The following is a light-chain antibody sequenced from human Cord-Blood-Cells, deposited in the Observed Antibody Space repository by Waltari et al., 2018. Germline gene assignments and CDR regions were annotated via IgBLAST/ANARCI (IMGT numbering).Light chain of an antibody. Sequence: QSVLTQPPSASGTPGQRVTISCSGSSSNIGSNYVYWYQQLPGTAPKLLIYRNNQRASGFPDRFSGSKAGTSASLAISGLRSEDEAEYYCAAWDDSLSGWVFGGGTKLTVL. J-gene: IGLJ3*02. V-gene: IGLV1-47*01. CDR3: AAWDDSLSGWV. CDR2: RNN. CDR1: SSNIGSNY.